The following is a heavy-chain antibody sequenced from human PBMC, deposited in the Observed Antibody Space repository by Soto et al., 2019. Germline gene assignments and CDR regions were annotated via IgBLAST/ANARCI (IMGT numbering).Heavy chain of an antibody. CDR2: IYHGGST. Sequence: AETLSLTCAVSGYSISSGYYWGCLRQPPGKGLDWIGSIYHGGSTYDNPSHNSRITLSIDMTNNPVSLLLNSVTAADTAVYNGARVGPWVPYYYDSSPYTFENWFDPWGQGTLVTVSS. J-gene: IGHJ5*02. D-gene: IGHD3-22*01. CDR1: GYSISSGYY. CDR3: ARVGPWVPYYYDSSPYTFENWFDP. V-gene: IGHV4-38-2*01.